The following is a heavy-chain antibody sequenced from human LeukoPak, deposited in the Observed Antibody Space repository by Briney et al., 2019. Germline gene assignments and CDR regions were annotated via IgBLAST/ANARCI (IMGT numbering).Heavy chain of an antibody. CDR1: GFTFSSYS. CDR2: ISSSSSTI. CDR3: AKSTRAVAGTANYYMDV. J-gene: IGHJ6*03. V-gene: IGHV3-48*01. Sequence: SGGSLRLSCAASGFTFSSYSMNWVRQAPGKGLEWVSYISSSSSTIYYADSVKGRFTISRDNAKNSLYLQMNSLRAEDTAVYYCAKSTRAVAGTANYYMDVWGKGTTVTVSS. D-gene: IGHD6-19*01.